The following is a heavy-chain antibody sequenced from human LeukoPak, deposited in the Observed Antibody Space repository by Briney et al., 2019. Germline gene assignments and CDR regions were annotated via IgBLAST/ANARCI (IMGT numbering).Heavy chain of an antibody. J-gene: IGHJ6*02. V-gene: IGHV1-69*13. CDR2: IIPIFGTA. Sequence: SVKVSCKASGGTFSSYAISWVRQASGQGLEWMGGIIPIFGTANYAQKFQGRVTITADESTSTAYMELSSLRSEDTAVYYCAREEVQATNYYYYGMDVWGQGTTVTVSS. CDR1: GGTFSSYA. D-gene: IGHD1-26*01. CDR3: AREEVQATNYYYYGMDV.